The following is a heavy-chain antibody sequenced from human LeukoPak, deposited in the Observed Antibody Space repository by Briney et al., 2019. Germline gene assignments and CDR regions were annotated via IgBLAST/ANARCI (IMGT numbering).Heavy chain of an antibody. CDR2: IIPIFGTA. CDR1: GGTFSSYA. V-gene: IGHV1-69*13. J-gene: IGHJ4*02. Sequence: SVKVSCKASGGTFSSYAISWVRQAPGQGLEWVGGIIPIFGTANYAQKFQGRVTITADESTSTAYMELSSLRSEDTAVYYCAVAGHFSSTSCYFDYWGQGTLVTVSS. CDR3: AVAGHFSSTSCYFDY. D-gene: IGHD2-2*01.